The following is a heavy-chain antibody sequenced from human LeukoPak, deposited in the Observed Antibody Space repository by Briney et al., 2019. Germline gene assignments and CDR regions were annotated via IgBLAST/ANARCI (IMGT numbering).Heavy chain of an antibody. V-gene: IGHV3-33*01. D-gene: IGHD1-14*01. CDR3: AARRTMSDY. Sequence: PGRSLRLSCAASGLTFSAYAMHWVRQAPGRGLKWVAIIWSDGSNKYYADSVKGRFTISRDTSKNTLYLQLNSLRAEDTAVYFCAARRTMSDYWGQGTLVTVSS. CDR2: IWSDGSNK. CDR1: GLTFSAYA. J-gene: IGHJ4*02.